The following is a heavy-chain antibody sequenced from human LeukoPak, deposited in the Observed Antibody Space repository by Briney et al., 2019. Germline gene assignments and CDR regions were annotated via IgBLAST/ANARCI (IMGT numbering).Heavy chain of an antibody. V-gene: IGHV3-7*01. CDR2: IKQDESEK. CDR3: ASVGAADY. Sequence: GGSLRLSCSASGFTFSNYWMSWVRQAPGKGLEWVANIKQDESEKYYVDSVKGRFTISRDNAKSSLYLQMNSLRAEDTAVYYCASVGAADYWGQGTLVTVSS. D-gene: IGHD1-26*01. CDR1: GFTFSNYW. J-gene: IGHJ4*02.